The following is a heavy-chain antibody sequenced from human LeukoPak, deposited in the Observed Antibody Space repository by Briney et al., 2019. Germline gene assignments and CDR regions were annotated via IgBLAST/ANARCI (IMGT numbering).Heavy chain of an antibody. J-gene: IGHJ4*02. V-gene: IGHV3-30*02. D-gene: IGHD4-23*01. Sequence: GGSLRLSCAASGFTFSSHGMHWVRQTPAKGLEWVAFIRYDGSNKYYADSVKGRFIISRDNSKNTLFLQMNSLRPEDTAVYYCARRAGGYSHPYDYWGQGILVTVSS. CDR2: IRYDGSNK. CDR3: ARRAGGYSHPYDY. CDR1: GFTFSSHG.